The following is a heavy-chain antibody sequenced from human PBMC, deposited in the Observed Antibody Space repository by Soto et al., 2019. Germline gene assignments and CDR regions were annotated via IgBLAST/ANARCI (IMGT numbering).Heavy chain of an antibody. CDR1: GYSFAGYW. V-gene: IGHV5-10-1*01. CDR3: ARQIYNSDTGPNFQYYFDS. J-gene: IGHJ4*02. D-gene: IGHD3-22*01. CDR2: IDPSDSQT. Sequence: GESLKISCKGSGYSFAGYWITWVRQKPGKGLEWMGRIDPSDSQTYYSPSFRGHVTISVTKSITTVFLQWSSLRASDTAMYYCARQIYNSDTGPNFQYYFDSWGQGTPVTVSS.